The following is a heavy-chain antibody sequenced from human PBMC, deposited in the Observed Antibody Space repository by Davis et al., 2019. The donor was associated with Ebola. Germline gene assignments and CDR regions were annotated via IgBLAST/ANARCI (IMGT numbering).Heavy chain of an antibody. CDR3: ARVVGHWFDP. Sequence: AASVKVSCKASGYTFTSYGITWVRQAPGQGLEWMGWINPHNGNTNYAQNVQGRVTMTTDTSTSTAYMELRSLRSDDTAVYYCARVVGHWFDPWGQGTLVTVSS. V-gene: IGHV1-18*04. CDR1: GYTFTSYG. J-gene: IGHJ5*02. CDR2: INPHNGNT. D-gene: IGHD2-15*01.